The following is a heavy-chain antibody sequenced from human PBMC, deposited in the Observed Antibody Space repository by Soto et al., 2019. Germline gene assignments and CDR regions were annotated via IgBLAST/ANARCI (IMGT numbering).Heavy chain of an antibody. J-gene: IGHJ1*01. CDR2: IYYNGNT. V-gene: IGHV4-59*08. CDR3: ARHDPGGYFRH. Sequence: QVQLQESGPGLVKPSETMSLTCTVSGGSINSYYWSWIRQSQGKGLEWIAYIYYNGNTNYNPSLMSRVTLSVDTSKNQFSLSLTSVTAADTAMYYGARHDPGGYFRHCGQGTLVTVSS. D-gene: IGHD3-16*01. CDR1: GGSINSYY.